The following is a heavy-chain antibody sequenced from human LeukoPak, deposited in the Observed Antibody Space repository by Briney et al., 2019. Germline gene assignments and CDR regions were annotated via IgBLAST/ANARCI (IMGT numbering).Heavy chain of an antibody. Sequence: GGSLRLSCAACGFSFSSYDMHWVRQATGKGLEWVSGVGTAGDTYYPGSVKGQFTISRGNAKNSLYLQMNSLRAEDTAVYYCARVLIAVAGPFDYWGQGTLVTVSS. V-gene: IGHV3-13*03. J-gene: IGHJ4*02. CDR1: GFSFSSYD. CDR3: ARVLIAVAGPFDY. D-gene: IGHD6-19*01. CDR2: VGTAGDT.